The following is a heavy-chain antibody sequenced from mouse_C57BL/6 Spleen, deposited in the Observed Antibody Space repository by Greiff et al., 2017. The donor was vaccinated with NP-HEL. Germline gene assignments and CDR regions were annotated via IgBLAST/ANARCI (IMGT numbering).Heavy chain of an antibody. CDR2: IYPGDGDT. V-gene: IGHV1-82*01. D-gene: IGHD4-1*02. J-gene: IGHJ3*01. CDR1: GYAFSSSW. Sequence: QVQLKQSGPELVKPGASVKISCKASGYAFSSSWMNWVKQRPGKGLEWIGRIYPGDGDTNYNGKFKGKAKLTADKSSSTAYMKLSSLTSEDSAVYFCAQLRFAYWGQGTLVTVSA. CDR3: AQLRFAY.